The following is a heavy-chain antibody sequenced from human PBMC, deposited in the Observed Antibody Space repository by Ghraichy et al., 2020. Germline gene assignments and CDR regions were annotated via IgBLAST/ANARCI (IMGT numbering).Heavy chain of an antibody. V-gene: IGHV3-11*04. CDR3: ARGRNYFDY. CDR2: ISSTSNTI. Sequence: LSLTCAASGFTFSDSYMTWIRQAPGKGLEWISYISSTSNTIHYADSVEGRFTISRDNAKNSLYQQMNSLRAEDTAVYYCARGRNYFDYWGQGTLVTVSS. CDR1: GFTFSDSY. J-gene: IGHJ4*02.